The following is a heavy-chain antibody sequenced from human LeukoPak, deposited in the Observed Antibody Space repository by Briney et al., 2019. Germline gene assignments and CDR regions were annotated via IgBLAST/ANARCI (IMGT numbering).Heavy chain of an antibody. CDR1: GFTFSNYA. J-gene: IGHJ4*02. Sequence: GGSLRLSCAASGFTFSNYAMSWVRQAPGKGLEWVSTITGSGDSTYYADSVKGRFTLSRDISKNTLYLQMNSLRAEDTAVYYCARSAYYDSSGYYHDYWGQGTLVTVSS. D-gene: IGHD3-22*01. CDR3: ARSAYYDSSGYYHDY. CDR2: ITGSGDST. V-gene: IGHV3-23*01.